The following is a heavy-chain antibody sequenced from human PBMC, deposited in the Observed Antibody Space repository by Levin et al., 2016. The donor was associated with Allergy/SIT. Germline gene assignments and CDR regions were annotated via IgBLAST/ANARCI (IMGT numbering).Heavy chain of an antibody. CDR3: ARWCKGVQQLVRFDP. V-gene: IGHV4-34*01. D-gene: IGHD6-13*01. J-gene: IGHJ5*02. Sequence: RQAPGKGLEWIGEINHSGSTNYNPSLKSRVTISVDTSKNQFSLKLSSVTAADTAVYYCARWCKGVQQLVRFDPWGQGTLVTVSS. CDR2: INHSGST.